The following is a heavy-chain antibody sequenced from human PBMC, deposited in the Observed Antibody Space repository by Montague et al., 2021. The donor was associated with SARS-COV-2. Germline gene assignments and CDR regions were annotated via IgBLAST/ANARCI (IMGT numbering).Heavy chain of an antibody. CDR1: GFTFSSYG. J-gene: IGHJ6*02. CDR3: ARSARFGGSPEMDV. D-gene: IGHD3-10*01. Sequence: SLRLSCAASGFTFSSYGMHWVRQAPGKGLEWVAVIWYDGSNKYYADSVKGRFTISRDNSKNTLYLQMNSLRAEDTAVYYCARSARFGGSPEMDVWGQGTTVTVSS. CDR2: IWYDGSNK. V-gene: IGHV3-33*01.